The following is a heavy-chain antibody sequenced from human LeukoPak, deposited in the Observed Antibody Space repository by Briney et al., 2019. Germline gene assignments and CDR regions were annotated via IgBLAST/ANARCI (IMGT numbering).Heavy chain of an antibody. V-gene: IGHV4-34*01. CDR2: INHSGST. CDR3: ARDRDSSGWYWKYGMDV. D-gene: IGHD6-19*01. J-gene: IGHJ6*02. Sequence: SETLSLTCAVYGGSFSGYYWSWIRQPPGKGLEWIGEINHSGSTNYNPSLKSRVTISVDTSKNQFSLKLSSVTAADTAVYYCARDRDSSGWYWKYGMDVWGQGTTVTVSS. CDR1: GGSFSGYY.